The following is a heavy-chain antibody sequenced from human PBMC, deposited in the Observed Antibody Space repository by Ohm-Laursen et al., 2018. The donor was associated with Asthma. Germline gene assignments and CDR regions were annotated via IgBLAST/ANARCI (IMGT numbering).Heavy chain of an antibody. CDR1: GFTFSNYA. D-gene: IGHD6-25*01. CDR3: AKDGSSGQSDS. CDR2: ISGSGVRT. V-gene: IGHV3-23*01. J-gene: IGHJ4*02. Sequence: SLRLSCAASGFTFSNYAMSWVRQAPGKGLEWVSGISGSGVRTYYADSGKGRFTISRDNSKNTLYLQMNSLRAEDTAVYYCAKDGSSGQSDSWGQGTLVTVSS.